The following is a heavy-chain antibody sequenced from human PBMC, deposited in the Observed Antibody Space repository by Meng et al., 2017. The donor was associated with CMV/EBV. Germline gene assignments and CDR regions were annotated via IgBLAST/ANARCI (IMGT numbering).Heavy chain of an antibody. Sequence: GGSLRLSCAASGFTFSSYWMSWVRQAPGKGLEWVANIKQDGSEKYYADSVKGRFTISRDNAKSSLYLQMNSLRAEDAAVYYCACELYYYYGMDVWGQGTTVTVSS. CDR2: IKQDGSEK. CDR3: ACELYYYYGMDV. CDR1: GFTFSSYW. V-gene: IGHV3-7*01. J-gene: IGHJ6*02.